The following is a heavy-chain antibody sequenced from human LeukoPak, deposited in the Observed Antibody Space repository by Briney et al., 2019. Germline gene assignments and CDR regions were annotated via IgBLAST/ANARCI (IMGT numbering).Heavy chain of an antibody. CDR3: AREGSYGSGSYGSFDY. Sequence: GGSLRLSCAASGFTFSSYGMHWVRQAPGKGLEWVAFIRYDGSNKYYADSVKGRFTISRDNSKNTLYLQMNSLRAEDTAVYYCAREGSYGSGSYGSFDYWGQGTLVTVSS. V-gene: IGHV3-30*02. J-gene: IGHJ4*02. D-gene: IGHD3-10*01. CDR2: IRYDGSNK. CDR1: GFTFSSYG.